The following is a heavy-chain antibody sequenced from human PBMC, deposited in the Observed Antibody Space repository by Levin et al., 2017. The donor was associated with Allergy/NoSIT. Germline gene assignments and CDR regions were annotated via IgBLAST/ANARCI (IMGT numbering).Heavy chain of an antibody. CDR3: AGVGAAGIGMDV. J-gene: IGHJ6*02. Sequence: GESLKISCAASGFTVSSHWMSWVRQAPGKGLEWVANIKQYGSEKYYVDSVKGRFTISRDNAKNSLYLQMNSLRAEDTAVYYCAGVGAAGIGMDVWGQGTTVTVSS. CDR2: IKQYGSEK. CDR1: GFTVSSHW. D-gene: IGHD6-13*01. V-gene: IGHV3-7*01.